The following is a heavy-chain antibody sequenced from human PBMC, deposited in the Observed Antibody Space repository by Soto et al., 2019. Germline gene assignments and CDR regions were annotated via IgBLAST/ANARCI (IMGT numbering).Heavy chain of an antibody. V-gene: IGHV4-34*01. CDR2: INHSGST. CDR3: ASMTPIAAAGTPWFDP. Sequence: PSETLSLTSAVYGGSFSGYYWSWIRQPPGKGLEWIGEINHSGSTNYNPSLKSRVTISVDTSKNQFSLKLSSVTAADTAVYYCASMTPIAAAGTPWFDPWGQGTLVTVSS. D-gene: IGHD6-13*01. CDR1: GGSFSGYY. J-gene: IGHJ5*02.